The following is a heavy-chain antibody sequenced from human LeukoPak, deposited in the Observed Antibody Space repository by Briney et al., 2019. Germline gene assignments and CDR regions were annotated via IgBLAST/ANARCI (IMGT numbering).Heavy chain of an antibody. D-gene: IGHD1-26*01. CDR3: ATRERPRRWFDP. CDR1: GDSISSSTYY. J-gene: IGHJ5*02. V-gene: IGHV4-39*07. Sequence: PSETLSLTCTVSGDSISSSTYYWGWIRQPPGKGLEWIGTISYTGSTYYNPSLQSRVTISVDTSKNQFSLKLSSVTAADTAVYYCATRERPRRWFDPWGQGTLVTVSS. CDR2: ISYTGST.